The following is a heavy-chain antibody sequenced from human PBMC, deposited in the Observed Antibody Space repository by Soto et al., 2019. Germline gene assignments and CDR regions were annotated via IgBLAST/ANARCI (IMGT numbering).Heavy chain of an antibody. CDR3: ARDGDASGWYHYGMDV. V-gene: IGHV3-7*01. CDR1: GFTLSPYW. J-gene: IGHJ6*02. Sequence: QPVGSLRLSCAASGFTLSPYWMNWVRQAPGKGLEWVANIKQDGSDKYHVDSVKGRFFISRDNAKNSLYLQLNSLRAEDTAVYYCARDGDASGWYHYGMDVWGQGTLVTVSS. CDR2: IKQDGSDK. D-gene: IGHD6-19*01.